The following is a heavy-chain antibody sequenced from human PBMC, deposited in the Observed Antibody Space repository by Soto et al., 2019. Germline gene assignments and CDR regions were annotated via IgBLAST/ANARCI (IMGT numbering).Heavy chain of an antibody. CDR3: ARRGYSYGGGDFDY. CDR2: IIPIFGTA. CDR1: GGTFSSYA. J-gene: IGHJ4*02. Sequence: QVQLVQSGAEVKKPGSSVKDSCKASGGTFSSYAISSVRQAPGQGLEWMGGIIPIFGTANYAQKFQGRATITADESTSTAYMELSSLRSEDTAVYYCARRGYSYGGGDFDYWGQGTLVTVSS. D-gene: IGHD5-18*01. V-gene: IGHV1-69*01.